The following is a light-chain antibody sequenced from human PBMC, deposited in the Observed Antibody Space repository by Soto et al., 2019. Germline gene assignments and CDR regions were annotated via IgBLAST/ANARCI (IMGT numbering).Light chain of an antibody. CDR2: DAS. CDR3: QQYGSSSYT. CDR1: QTVNGY. J-gene: IGKJ2*01. Sequence: EIVLTQSPATLSLSPGERATLSCRASQTVNGYLAWYQHKLGQAPRLLIYDASSRATGIPDRFSGSGSGTDFTLTISRLEPEDFAVYYCQQYGSSSYTFGQGTKLEIK. V-gene: IGKV3-20*01.